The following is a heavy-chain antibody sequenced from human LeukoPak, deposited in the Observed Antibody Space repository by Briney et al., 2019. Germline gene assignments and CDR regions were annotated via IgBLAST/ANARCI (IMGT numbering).Heavy chain of an antibody. CDR2: IYYSGST. D-gene: IGHD5-12*01. CDR3: ATLDIVATMD. J-gene: IGHJ4*02. V-gene: IGHV4-39*07. CDR1: GGSISSSSYY. Sequence: PSETLSLTCTVSGGSISSSSYYWGWIRQPPGKGLEWIGSIYYSGSTYYNPSLKSRVTISVDTSKNQFSLKLSSVTAADTAVYYCATLDIVATMDWGQGTLVTVSS.